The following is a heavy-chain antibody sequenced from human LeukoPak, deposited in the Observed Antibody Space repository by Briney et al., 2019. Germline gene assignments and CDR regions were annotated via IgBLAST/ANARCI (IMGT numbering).Heavy chain of an antibody. CDR2: IWYDGSNK. D-gene: IGHD4-23*01. V-gene: IGHV3-33*01. J-gene: IGHJ4*02. CDR3: AREGSTVVTPGYFDY. CDR1: GFTFSSYG. Sequence: GGSLRLSCAASGFTFSSYGMHWVRRAPGKGLEWVAVIWYDGSNKYYADSVKGRFTISRDNSKNTLYLQMNSLRAEDTAVYYCAREGSTVVTPGYFDYWGQGTLVTVSS.